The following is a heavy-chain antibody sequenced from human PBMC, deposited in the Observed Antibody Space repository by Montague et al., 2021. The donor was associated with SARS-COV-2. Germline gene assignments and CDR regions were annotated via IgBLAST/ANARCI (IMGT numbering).Heavy chain of an antibody. D-gene: IGHD2-21*02. V-gene: IGHV4-59*01. Sequence: SETLSLTCTVSGGSISSYYWSWIRQPPGKGLQWISYIYNNGSINCNTSLKSRVTLSIDTSKNQFSLKLTSVTAADTAVYYCARGGGDSADYYYYAMDVWGQGTTVTVSS. CDR3: ARGGGDSADYYYYAMDV. CDR2: IYNNGSI. J-gene: IGHJ6*02. CDR1: GGSISSYY.